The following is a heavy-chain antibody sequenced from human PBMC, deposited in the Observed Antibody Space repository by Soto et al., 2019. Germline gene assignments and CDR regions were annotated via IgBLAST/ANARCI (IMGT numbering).Heavy chain of an antibody. Sequence: QITLKESGPTLVKPTQTLTLTCTFSGFSLSMSGVGVGWIRQPPGKALEWLALIYWDDVKRYSPSLKSRLTITKDTSKNQVVLTMTNMDPVDTATYYCARGLRYCSSTNCPNCFDPWGQGTLVTVSS. CDR2: IYWDDVK. V-gene: IGHV2-5*02. J-gene: IGHJ5*02. CDR1: GFSLSMSGVG. D-gene: IGHD2-2*01. CDR3: ARGLRYCSSTNCPNCFDP.